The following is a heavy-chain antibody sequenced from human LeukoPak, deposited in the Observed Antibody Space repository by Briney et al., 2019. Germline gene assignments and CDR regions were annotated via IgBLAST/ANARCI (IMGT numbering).Heavy chain of an antibody. Sequence: ASVKVSCKASGYTFTGYYMHWVRQAPGQGLEWMGWINPNSGGTNYAQKLQGRVTMTRDTSISTAYMELSRLRSDDTAVYYCASPTGTTSVYYYYYGMDVWGQGTTVTVSS. J-gene: IGHJ6*02. CDR2: INPNSGGT. CDR3: ASPTGTTSVYYYYYGMDV. D-gene: IGHD1-1*01. CDR1: GYTFTGYY. V-gene: IGHV1-2*02.